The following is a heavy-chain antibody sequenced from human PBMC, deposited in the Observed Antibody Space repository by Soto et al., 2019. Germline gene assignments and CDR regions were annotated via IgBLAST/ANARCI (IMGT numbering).Heavy chain of an antibody. CDR1: GFTFSGSA. D-gene: IGHD4-17*01. CDR3: NTHYGTTPYYYYGMDV. Sequence: EVQLVESGGGLVQPGGSLKLSCAASGFTFSGSAMHWVRQASGKGLEWVGRIRSKANSYATAYAASVKGRFTISRDDSKNTAYLQMNSLKTEDTAVYYCNTHYGTTPYYYYGMDVWGQGTTVTVSS. J-gene: IGHJ6*02. CDR2: IRSKANSYAT. V-gene: IGHV3-73*02.